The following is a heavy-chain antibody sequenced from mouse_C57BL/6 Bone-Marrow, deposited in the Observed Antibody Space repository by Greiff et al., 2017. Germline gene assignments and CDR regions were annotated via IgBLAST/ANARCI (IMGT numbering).Heavy chain of an antibody. CDR3: AGQLYYFDY. CDR2: IYPGDGDT. V-gene: IGHV1-82*01. Sequence: VQLQQSGPELVKPGASVKISCKASGYAFSSSWMNWVKQRPGKGLEWIGRIYPGDGDTNYNGKFKGKATLTADKSSSTAYMQLSSLTSEDSAVYFCAGQLYYFDYWGQGTTLTVSS. D-gene: IGHD3-1*01. J-gene: IGHJ2*01. CDR1: GYAFSSSW.